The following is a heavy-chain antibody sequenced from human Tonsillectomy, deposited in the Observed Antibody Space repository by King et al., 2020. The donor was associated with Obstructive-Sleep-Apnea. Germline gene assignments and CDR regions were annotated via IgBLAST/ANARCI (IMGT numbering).Heavy chain of an antibody. Sequence: VQLVESGGGLVQPGGSLKLSCAASGFTFSGSAMHWVRQASGRGLGWVGRIRSKTDNYATTYAASVKGRFTISRDDSRNTAYLQMNSLKIEDTAVYYCLYYDILTGYFAYWGQGTLVTVSS. CDR2: IRSKTDNYAT. J-gene: IGHJ4*02. CDR1: GFTFSGSA. D-gene: IGHD3-9*01. V-gene: IGHV3-73*01. CDR3: LYYDILTGYFAY.